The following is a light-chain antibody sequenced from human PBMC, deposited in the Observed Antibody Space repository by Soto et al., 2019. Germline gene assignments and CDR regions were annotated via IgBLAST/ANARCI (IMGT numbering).Light chain of an antibody. CDR1: SSNIVNNY. V-gene: IGLV1-51*02. CDR3: GTWHSSLSAVV. Sequence: QSVLTQPPSVSAAPGQKVTISCSGSSSNIVNNYVSWYQQLPGTAPKLLIYENNKRPSGIPDRFSGSKSGTSATLGITGLQTGDEADYYCGTWHSSLSAVVFGGGIKLTVL. J-gene: IGLJ2*01. CDR2: ENN.